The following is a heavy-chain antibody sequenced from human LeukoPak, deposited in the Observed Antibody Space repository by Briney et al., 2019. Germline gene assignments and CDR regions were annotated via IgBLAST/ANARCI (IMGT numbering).Heavy chain of an antibody. CDR1: GFTFSSYD. Sequence: GGSLRLSCAASGFTFSSYDMHWVRQAPGKGLEWVAVISYDGSNKYYADSVKGRFTISRDNSKNTLYLQMNSLRAEDTAVYYCAKVLRQLGYCSGGSCYSDAFDIWGQGTMVTVSS. V-gene: IGHV3-30*18. D-gene: IGHD2-15*01. J-gene: IGHJ3*02. CDR3: AKVLRQLGYCSGGSCYSDAFDI. CDR2: ISYDGSNK.